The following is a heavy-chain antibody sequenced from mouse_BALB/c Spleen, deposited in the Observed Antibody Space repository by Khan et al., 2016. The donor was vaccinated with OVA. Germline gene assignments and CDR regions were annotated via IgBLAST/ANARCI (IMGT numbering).Heavy chain of an antibody. D-gene: IGHD2-4*01. CDR1: DYSITSEFA. Sequence: EVQLVESGPGLVKPSQSLSLTCTVTDYSITSEFAWNWIRQFPGNKLEWMGYISYSGNTRYNPSLKSLISITRDTSRNQFFLQLNSVTTEDTATYYCARKDYYDYDPFPYWGQGTLVTVSA. J-gene: IGHJ3*01. CDR3: ARKDYYDYDPFPY. V-gene: IGHV3-2*02. CDR2: ISYSGNT.